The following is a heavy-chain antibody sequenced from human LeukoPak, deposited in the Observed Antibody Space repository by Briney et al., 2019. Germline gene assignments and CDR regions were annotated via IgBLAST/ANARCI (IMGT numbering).Heavy chain of an antibody. CDR2: INTDGSRI. CDR3: AKDERGWSFDY. V-gene: IGHV3-74*01. CDR1: GFTFSNYW. J-gene: IGHJ4*02. Sequence: PGGSLRLSCAASGFTFSNYWMHWVRQAPGKGLVWVSRINTDGSRITYADSVKGRFTISRDNAMNTVYLQMNSLRAEDTAVYYCAKDERGWSFDYWGQGNLVTVSS. D-gene: IGHD6-19*01.